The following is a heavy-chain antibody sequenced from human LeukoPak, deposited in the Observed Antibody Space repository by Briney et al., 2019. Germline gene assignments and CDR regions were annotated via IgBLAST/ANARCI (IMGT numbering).Heavy chain of an antibody. Sequence: SSVKVSCKASGGTFSSYAISWVRQAPGQGLEWMGRIIPTFGTANYAQKFQGRVTITTDESTSTAYMELSSLRSEDTAVYYCARDEYYYDSSGYSPATLVYWGQGTLVTVSS. CDR3: ARDEYYYDSSGYSPATLVY. CDR1: GGTFSSYA. D-gene: IGHD3-22*01. CDR2: IIPTFGTA. V-gene: IGHV1-69*05. J-gene: IGHJ4*02.